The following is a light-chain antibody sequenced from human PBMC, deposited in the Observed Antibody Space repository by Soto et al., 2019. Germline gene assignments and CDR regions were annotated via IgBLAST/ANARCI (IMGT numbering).Light chain of an antibody. J-gene: IGKJ1*01. CDR3: QQYYRWPQT. Sequence: EIVMTQSPATLSVSPGARATLSCRASQSLSFNLAWYQQKPGQAPRLLIYAASTRATGIPARFSGSVSGTEGTITIRSLQSEDCEVYYCQQYYRWPQTFGQGTKVDIK. CDR2: AAS. V-gene: IGKV3-15*01. CDR1: QSLSFN.